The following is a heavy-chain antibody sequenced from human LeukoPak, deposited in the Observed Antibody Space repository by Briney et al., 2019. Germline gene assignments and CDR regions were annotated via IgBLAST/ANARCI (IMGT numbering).Heavy chain of an antibody. J-gene: IGHJ1*01. V-gene: IGHV3-48*04. CDR3: VRDGAVVTSGSYPWRYFQY. D-gene: IGHD3-10*01. CDR2: IGHTGSIT. CDR1: GFTFGSYS. Sequence: PGGSLRLSCVGSGFTFGSYSMNWVRHAPGKGLEWVSYIGHTGSITDYADSVKGRFTISRDNAKNSLYLQMNTLRAEGTAVYYCVRDGAVVTSGSYPWRYFQYWGQGTLVTVSS.